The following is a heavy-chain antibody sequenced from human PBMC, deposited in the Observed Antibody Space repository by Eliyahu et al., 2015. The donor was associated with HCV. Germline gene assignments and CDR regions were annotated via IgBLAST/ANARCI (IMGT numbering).Heavy chain of an antibody. V-gene: IGHV4-39*01. CDR1: GDSIIRNXYF. CDR3: AGCPNEFSKSAYYYFMDV. J-gene: IGHJ6*03. Sequence: QLQLQESGPGLVKPSETLSLSCTVSGDSIIRNXYFWGXIRQPPGKGXEXIGSINYRGSTYYNKSLKSRVTISVDTSKNQFSLRVTSVTAADTAVYFCAGCPNEFSKSAYYYFMDVWGKGTAVTVSS. D-gene: IGHD6-6*01. CDR2: INYRGST.